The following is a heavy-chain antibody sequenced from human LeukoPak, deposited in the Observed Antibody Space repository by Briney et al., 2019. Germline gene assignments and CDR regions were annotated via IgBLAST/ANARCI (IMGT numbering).Heavy chain of an antibody. CDR2: ISSGSSYI. Sequence: GGSLRLSCAASGFTLSRYSMNWVRQAPGKGLEWVSSISSGSSYIYYAGSVKGRFTISRDNAKNSLYLKMNSLRAEDTAVYYCARKNYDILTGYYIDNWFDPWGQGTLVTVSS. CDR3: ARKNYDILTGYYIDNWFDP. CDR1: GFTLSRYS. V-gene: IGHV3-21*01. D-gene: IGHD3-9*01. J-gene: IGHJ5*02.